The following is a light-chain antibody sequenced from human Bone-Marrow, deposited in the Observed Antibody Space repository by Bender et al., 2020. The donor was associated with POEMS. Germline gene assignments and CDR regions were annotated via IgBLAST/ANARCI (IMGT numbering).Light chain of an antibody. CDR2: DNS. CDR3: QSYDNRLTGLI. V-gene: IGLV1-40*01. CDR1: SSNIGGDYH. J-gene: IGLJ2*01. Sequence: ELTQPPSVSVSPGQTVTISCTGSSSNIGGDYHVHWYQHLPGTAPKLLIYDNSNRPSGIPDRFSGSKSGPSASLAITGLRAEDEADYYCQSYDNRLTGLIFGGGTRLTVL.